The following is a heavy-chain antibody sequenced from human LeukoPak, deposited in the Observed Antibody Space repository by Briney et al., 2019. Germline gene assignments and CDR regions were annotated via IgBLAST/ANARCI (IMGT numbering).Heavy chain of an antibody. D-gene: IGHD3-10*01. CDR3: TKRAEFGGFDP. CDR1: GFTFSTSA. Sequence: PGGSLGLSCAASGFTFSTSAMSWVRQAPGKGLEWVSSISTTVGNTYYADSVKGRFTISRDNSNNTLYLQMNSLTAEDTAVYYCTKRAEFGGFDPWGQGTLVTVSS. CDR2: ISTTVGNT. V-gene: IGHV3-23*01. J-gene: IGHJ5*02.